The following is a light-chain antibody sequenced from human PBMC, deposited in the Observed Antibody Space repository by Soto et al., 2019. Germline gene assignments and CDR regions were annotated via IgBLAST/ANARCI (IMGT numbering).Light chain of an antibody. CDR3: QKYNSAPRT. CDR1: QGINNY. Sequence: DIQMTHSPSPLSATVGDRVTNTCRARQGINNYLAWYQQKPGKVPKLLIYAASTLQSGVPSRFSGSGSGTDFTLTISGLQPEDVATYYCQKYNSAPRTFGPGTKVDIK. CDR2: AAS. J-gene: IGKJ3*01. V-gene: IGKV1-27*01.